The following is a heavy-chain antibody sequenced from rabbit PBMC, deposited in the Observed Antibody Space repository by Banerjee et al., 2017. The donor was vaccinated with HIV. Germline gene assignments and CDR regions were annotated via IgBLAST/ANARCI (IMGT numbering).Heavy chain of an antibody. CDR2: IVPIFGIT. CDR3: ARDGAGGSYFAL. Sequence: VQPGGSLKLSCKASRFDFSTYSMSWVRQAPGKGLEWIGYIVPIFGITYYANWVNGRFSISRENAQNTVFLQMTSLTAADTATYFCARDGAGGSYFALWGPGTLVTVS. V-gene: IGHV1S7*01. D-gene: IGHD8-1*01. CDR1: RFDFSTYS. J-gene: IGHJ6*01.